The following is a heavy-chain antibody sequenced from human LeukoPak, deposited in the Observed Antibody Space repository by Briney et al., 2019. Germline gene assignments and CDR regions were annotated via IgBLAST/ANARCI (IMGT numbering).Heavy chain of an antibody. D-gene: IGHD3-10*01. Sequence: SVNVSCKASGGTFSSYAISWVRQAPGQGLEWMGGIIPIFGTANYAQKFQGRVAITADESTSTAYMELSSLRSEDTAVYYCARAEYYYGSGSYFHFDYWGQGTLVTVSS. CDR1: GGTFSSYA. CDR3: ARAEYYYGSGSYFHFDY. V-gene: IGHV1-69*13. CDR2: IIPIFGTA. J-gene: IGHJ4*02.